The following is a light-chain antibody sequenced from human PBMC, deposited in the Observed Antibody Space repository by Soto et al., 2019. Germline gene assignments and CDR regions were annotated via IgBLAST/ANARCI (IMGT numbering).Light chain of an antibody. CDR2: GAS. J-gene: IGKJ3*01. V-gene: IGKV1-39*01. CDR3: QQSYSRATSA. CDR1: QSINNF. Sequence: DIQMTQSPPSLSASVGDTITIACRASQSINNFLNWFQQKPGKAPKLLIYGASNLENGVASRFSGSGSGTDFTLTISSLQPEDFATYYCQQSYSRATSAFGPGTKVDIK.